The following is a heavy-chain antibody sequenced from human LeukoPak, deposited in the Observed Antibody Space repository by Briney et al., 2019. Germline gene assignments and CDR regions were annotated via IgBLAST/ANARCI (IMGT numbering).Heavy chain of an antibody. V-gene: IGHV3-23*01. Sequence: GGPLRLSCAASGFTFSSYAMSWVRQAPGKGLEWVSAISGSGGFTYYTESVKGRFTVSRDNSKSTLYLQMSSLRAEDTAVYYCAKHTLVDYWGQGTLVTVS. J-gene: IGHJ4*02. CDR1: GFTFSSYA. CDR2: ISGSGGFT. CDR3: AKHTLVDY.